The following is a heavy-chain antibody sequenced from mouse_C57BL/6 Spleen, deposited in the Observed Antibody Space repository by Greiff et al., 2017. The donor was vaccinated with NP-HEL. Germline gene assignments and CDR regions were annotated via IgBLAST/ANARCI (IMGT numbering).Heavy chain of an antibody. Sequence: QVQLKQSGAELVRPGASVTLSCKASGYTFTDYEMHWVKQTPVHGLEWIGAIDPETGGTAYNQKFKGKAILTADKSSSTAYMELRSLTSEDSAVYYCTRYYYGSPLYAMDYWGQGTSVTVSS. CDR1: GYTFTDYE. J-gene: IGHJ4*01. CDR3: TRYYYGSPLYAMDY. D-gene: IGHD1-1*01. V-gene: IGHV1-15*01. CDR2: IDPETGGT.